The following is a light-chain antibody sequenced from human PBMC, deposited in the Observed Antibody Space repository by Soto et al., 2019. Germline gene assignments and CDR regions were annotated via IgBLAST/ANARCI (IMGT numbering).Light chain of an antibody. J-gene: IGLJ1*01. V-gene: IGLV2-14*01. CDR1: SSDVGGSNY. Sequence: QSALTQPASVSGSPGQSITISCTGTSSDVGGSNYVSWYHQHPGKAPKLMIYEVSNRPSGVYNRFSGSKSGNTASLTISGLQAEDEADYYCRSYTRSSTRLFGPGIQLTVL. CDR2: EVS. CDR3: RSYTRSSTRL.